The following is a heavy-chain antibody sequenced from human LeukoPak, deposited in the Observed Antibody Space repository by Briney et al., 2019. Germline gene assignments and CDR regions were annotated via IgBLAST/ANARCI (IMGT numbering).Heavy chain of an antibody. Sequence: SVKVSCKASGGTFSSYAISWVRQAPGQGLEWMGRIIPILGIANYAQKFQGRVTITADKSTGTAYMELSSLRSEDTAVYYCAREPEGYDILTAYSPGIAFDYWGQGTLVTVSS. D-gene: IGHD3-9*01. V-gene: IGHV1-69*04. CDR1: GGTFSSYA. J-gene: IGHJ4*02. CDR2: IIPILGIA. CDR3: AREPEGYDILTAYSPGIAFDY.